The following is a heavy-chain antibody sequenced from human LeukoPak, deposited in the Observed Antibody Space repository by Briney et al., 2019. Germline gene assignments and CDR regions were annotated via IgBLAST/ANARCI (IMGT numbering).Heavy chain of an antibody. CDR2: IDKSGRT. V-gene: IGHV4-4*07. J-gene: IGHJ3*02. Sequence: SETLSLTCTVSGGSISSYYWSWLRQPAGKGLEWIGRIDKSGRTNYNPTLKSRVTMSVDTSKNQFSLKLNSMTAADTAVYYCAREVLYYDSSGYNDAFDIWGQGTMVTVSS. CDR3: AREVLYYDSSGYNDAFDI. CDR1: GGSISSYY. D-gene: IGHD3-22*01.